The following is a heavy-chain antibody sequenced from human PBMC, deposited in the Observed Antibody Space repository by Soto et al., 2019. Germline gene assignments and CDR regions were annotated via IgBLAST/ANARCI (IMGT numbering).Heavy chain of an antibody. V-gene: IGHV1-69*01. Sequence: QVQLVQSGAEVKKPGSSVKVSCKASGGTFSSYAISWVRQAPGQGLEWMGGIIPIFGTANYAQKFQGRVTITADDSTSTAYMELSSLRSEDTAVYYCASVYCTNGVCYPAPFDYWGQGTLVTVSS. J-gene: IGHJ4*02. D-gene: IGHD2-8*01. CDR3: ASVYCTNGVCYPAPFDY. CDR1: GGTFSSYA. CDR2: IIPIFGTA.